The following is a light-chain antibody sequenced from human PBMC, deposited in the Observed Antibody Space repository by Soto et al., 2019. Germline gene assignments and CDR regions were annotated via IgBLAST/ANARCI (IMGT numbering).Light chain of an antibody. J-gene: IGKJ3*01. V-gene: IGKV3D-15*01. CDR1: QNVRSN. Sequence: EIMMTQSPATLSVSLGERATLFCRASQNVRSNLAWYQQKPGQDPRLLIHGASSRATGIPDRFSGSGFGTEFTLTINSLQSEDFAGYYCQQYNNWPPVFTFGPGTKVEI. CDR2: GAS. CDR3: QQYNNWPPVFT.